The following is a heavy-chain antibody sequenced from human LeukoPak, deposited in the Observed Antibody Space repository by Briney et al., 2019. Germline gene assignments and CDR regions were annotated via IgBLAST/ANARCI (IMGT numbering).Heavy chain of an antibody. V-gene: IGHV3-30*18. CDR2: ISYDGSNK. CDR1: GFTFSSYG. J-gene: IGHJ6*02. CDR3: AKDLGYLTLYYYYGMDV. D-gene: IGHD3-22*01. Sequence: PGGSPRLSCAASGFTFSSYGMHWVRQAPGKGLEWVAVISYDGSNKYYADSVKGRFTISRDNSKNTLYLQMNSLRAEDTAVYYCAKDLGYLTLYYYYGMDVWGQGTTVTVSS.